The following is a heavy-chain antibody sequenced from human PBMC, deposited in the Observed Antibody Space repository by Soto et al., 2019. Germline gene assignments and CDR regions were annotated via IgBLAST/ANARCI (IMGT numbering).Heavy chain of an antibody. D-gene: IGHD3-10*02. V-gene: IGHV3-21*01. J-gene: IGHJ6*02. Sequence: GGSLRLSCAASGFNFSLFSMNWVRQAPGKGLEWVSSVTNSDYIYYADSVKGRFTISRDNANNSLHLQMNSLRAEDTAVYYCVRDYVMDVWGQGTTVTVSS. CDR3: VRDYVMDV. CDR1: GFNFSLFS. CDR2: VTNSDYI.